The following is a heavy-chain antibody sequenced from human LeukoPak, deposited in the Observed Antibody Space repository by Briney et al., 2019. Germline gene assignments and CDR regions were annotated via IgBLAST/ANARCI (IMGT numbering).Heavy chain of an antibody. CDR2: IIPILDIA. J-gene: IGHJ4*02. V-gene: IGHV1-69*04. CDR3: ARAHCSSTSCLAGY. CDR1: GGTFTSYA. Sequence: SVKVSCKASGGTFTSYAFSWVRQAPGQGLEWMGRIIPILDIANYAQNFQARVTITADKSASTAYMELSSLRSEDTAVYYCARAHCSSTSCLAGYWGQGTLVTVSS. D-gene: IGHD2-2*01.